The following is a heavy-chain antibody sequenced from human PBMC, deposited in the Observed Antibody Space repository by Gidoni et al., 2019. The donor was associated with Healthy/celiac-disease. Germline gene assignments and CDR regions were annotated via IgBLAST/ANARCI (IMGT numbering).Heavy chain of an antibody. D-gene: IGHD3-3*01. V-gene: IGHV3-30*18. Sequence: QVQLVESGGGVVQPGRSLRLSCAASGFTFSSYGMPWVRQAPGKGLEWVAVISYDGSNKYYADSVKGRFTISRDNSKNTLYLQMNSLRAEDTAVYYCAKDYAIFGVVTSTYNWFDPWGQGTLVTVSS. J-gene: IGHJ5*02. CDR3: AKDYAIFGVVTSTYNWFDP. CDR2: ISYDGSNK. CDR1: GFTFSSYG.